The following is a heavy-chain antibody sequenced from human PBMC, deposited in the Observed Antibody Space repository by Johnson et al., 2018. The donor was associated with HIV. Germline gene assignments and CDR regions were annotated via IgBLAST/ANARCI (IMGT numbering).Heavy chain of an antibody. CDR2: LYSDGGT. CDR3: VKDIQVGVSDAFDI. CDR1: GFTFSDYY. J-gene: IGHJ3*02. V-gene: IGHV3-66*02. Sequence: MMLVESGGGLVKPGGSLRLSCAASGFTFSDYYMSWIRQAPGKGLEWVSVLYSDGGTYYADSVKGRFTISRDNSKNSLYLQMSSLRTEDTALYYCVKDIQVGVSDAFDIWGQGTTVTVSS. D-gene: IGHD2-15*01.